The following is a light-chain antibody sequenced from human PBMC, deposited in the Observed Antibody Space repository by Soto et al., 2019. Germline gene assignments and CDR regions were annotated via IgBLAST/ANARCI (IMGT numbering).Light chain of an antibody. V-gene: IGLV2-8*01. CDR2: EVT. Sequence: QSVRTQPPSATGSPGQSLTFSGTGTSSYIGDYNYVSWYQQHPGKAPKLMIYEVTKRPSGVPDRFSGSKSGNTASLTVSGLQADDEADYYCSSYAGNNNYVFGTGTKVTVL. J-gene: IGLJ1*01. CDR1: SSYIGDYNY. CDR3: SSYAGNNNYV.